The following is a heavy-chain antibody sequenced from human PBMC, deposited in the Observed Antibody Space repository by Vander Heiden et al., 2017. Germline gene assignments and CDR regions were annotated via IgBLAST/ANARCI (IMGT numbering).Heavy chain of an antibody. D-gene: IGHD2-15*01. Sequence: EVQLVQSGGGLVQQGGALRLACGAAGFPFSSYTRTWVRQTPGKVLEWISYISATGVTIYYSQSVEGRFTISRDNVKNSLYLQMNNLRDDDTGVYYCARDPKLYGAFGPYFDYWGQGVLVTVAS. J-gene: IGHJ4*02. V-gene: IGHV3-48*02. CDR3: ARDPKLYGAFGPYFDY. CDR2: ISATGVTI. CDR1: GFPFSSYT.